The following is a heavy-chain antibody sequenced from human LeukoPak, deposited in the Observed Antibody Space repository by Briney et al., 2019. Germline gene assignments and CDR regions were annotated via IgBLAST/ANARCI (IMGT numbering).Heavy chain of an antibody. CDR3: AGDKGGYSGYATWFDP. D-gene: IGHD5-12*01. J-gene: IGHJ5*02. Sequence: GSSLRLSCAASGFTFSSYGMHGVRQAPGKGREGVAVIWYDGSNKYYADSVKGRFTISRDNSKNTLYLQMNSLRAEDTAVYYCAGDKGGYSGYATWFDPWGQGTLVTVSS. CDR1: GFTFSSYG. CDR2: IWYDGSNK. V-gene: IGHV3-33*01.